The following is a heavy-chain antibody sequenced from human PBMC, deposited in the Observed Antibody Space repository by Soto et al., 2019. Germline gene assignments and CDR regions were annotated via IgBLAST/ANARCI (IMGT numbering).Heavy chain of an antibody. J-gene: IGHJ6*02. CDR3: ARVSREVLRFLEGWGMDV. V-gene: IGHV4-31*02. CDR1: GGSISSGGYY. CDR2: IYYSGST. Sequence: KPSETLSLTCTVSGGSISSGGYYWSWIRQHPGKGLEWIGYIYYSGSTYYNPSLKSRVTISVDTSKNQFSLKLSSVTAADTAVYYCARVSREVLRFLEGWGMDVWGQGTTVTVSS. D-gene: IGHD3-3*01.